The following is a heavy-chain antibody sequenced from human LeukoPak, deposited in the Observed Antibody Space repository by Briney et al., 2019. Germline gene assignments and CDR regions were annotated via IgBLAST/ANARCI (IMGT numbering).Heavy chain of an antibody. CDR3: AKDISVVEPWQQLDHFDY. Sequence: GGSLRLSCAASGFTFDDYAMHWVRQAPGKGLEWVSLISWDGGSTYYADSVKGRFTISRDNSKNSLYLQMNSLRAEDTALYYCAKDISVVEPWQQLDHFDYWGQGTLVTVPS. J-gene: IGHJ4*02. D-gene: IGHD6-13*01. CDR2: ISWDGGST. CDR1: GFTFDDYA. V-gene: IGHV3-43D*04.